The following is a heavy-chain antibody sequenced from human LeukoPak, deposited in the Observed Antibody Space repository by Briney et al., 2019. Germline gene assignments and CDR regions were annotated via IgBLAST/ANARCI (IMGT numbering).Heavy chain of an antibody. J-gene: IGHJ6*02. CDR3: AKELVLSGLLFYYGMDV. Sequence: GGSLRLSCAASGFTFSSYGMHWVRQAPGKGLEWVAVISYDGSNKYYADSVKGRFTISRDNSKNTVYLQMNSLRAEDTAVYYCAKELVLSGLLFYYGMDVRGQGTTVTVSS. CDR1: GFTFSSYG. V-gene: IGHV3-30*18. D-gene: IGHD5-12*01. CDR2: ISYDGSNK.